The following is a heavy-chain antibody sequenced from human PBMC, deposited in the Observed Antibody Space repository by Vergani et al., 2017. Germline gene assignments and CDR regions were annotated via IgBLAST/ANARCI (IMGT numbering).Heavy chain of an antibody. CDR1: GGTFSSYA. J-gene: IGHJ6*03. V-gene: IGHV1-69*06. Sequence: QVQLVQSGAEVKKPGSSVKVSCKASGGTFSSYAISWVRQAPGQGLEWMGGIIPIFGTANYAQKFQGRVTITADKATSPAYMELSRLRSEDTAVYYCARARPICSSTSCYDYYYSYMDVWGKGCTATASS. CDR3: ARARPICSSTSCYDYYYSYMDV. D-gene: IGHD2-2*01. CDR2: IIPIFGTA.